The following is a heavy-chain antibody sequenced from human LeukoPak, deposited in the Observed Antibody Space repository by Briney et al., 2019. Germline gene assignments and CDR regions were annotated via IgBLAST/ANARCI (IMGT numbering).Heavy chain of an antibody. CDR3: ARGRRIAAAGDYYCYGMDV. CDR1: GGSFSGYY. D-gene: IGHD6-13*01. Sequence: SETLSLTCAVYGGSFSGYYWSWIRQPPGKGLEWIGEINHSGSTNYNPSLKSRVTISVDTSKNQFSLKLSSVTAADTAVYYCARGRRIAAAGDYYCYGMDVWGQGTTVTVSS. V-gene: IGHV4-34*01. J-gene: IGHJ6*02. CDR2: INHSGST.